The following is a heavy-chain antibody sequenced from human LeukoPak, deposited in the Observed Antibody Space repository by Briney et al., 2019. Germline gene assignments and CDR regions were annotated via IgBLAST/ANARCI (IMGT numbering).Heavy chain of an antibody. J-gene: IGHJ4*02. Sequence: ASVKVSCKASGGTFSSYAISWVRQAPGQGLEWMGRIIPIFGIANYAQKFQGRVTITADKSTSTAYMELSSLRSEDTAVYYCARSYSGYDFLCPYYFDYWGQGTLVTVSS. CDR3: ARSYSGYDFLCPYYFDY. CDR2: IIPIFGIA. D-gene: IGHD5-12*01. V-gene: IGHV1-69*04. CDR1: GGTFSSYA.